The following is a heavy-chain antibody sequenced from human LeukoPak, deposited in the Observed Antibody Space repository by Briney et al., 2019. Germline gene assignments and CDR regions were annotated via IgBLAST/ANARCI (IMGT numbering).Heavy chain of an antibody. CDR1: GFTFSSYA. CDR2: ISYDGSKK. D-gene: IGHD2-2*02. V-gene: IGHV3-30-3*01. Sequence: GGSLRLSCAASGFTFSSYAMHWVRQAPGKGLEWVAVISYDGSKKYYADSVKGRFTISRDNSKNTLYLQMNSLRAEDTAVYYCARVQGSQLLYYFDYWGQGTLVTVSS. J-gene: IGHJ4*02. CDR3: ARVQGSQLLYYFDY.